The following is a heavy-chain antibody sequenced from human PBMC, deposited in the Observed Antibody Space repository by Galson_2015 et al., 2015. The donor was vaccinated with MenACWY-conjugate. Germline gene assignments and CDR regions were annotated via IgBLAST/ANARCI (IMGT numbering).Heavy chain of an antibody. Sequence: QSGAEVKKPGESLKMSCKASGYSFSSFWIGWVRQMPGKGLEWMGIIYPGDSDTRYSPSFQGQVTISADTSISTVYLQWTRLQASDTAIYYCARHLSGTISPFHYWRHGTLVTVSS. CDR3: ARHLSGTISPFHY. D-gene: IGHD3-3*02. J-gene: IGHJ4*01. V-gene: IGHV5-51*01. CDR2: IYPGDSDT. CDR1: GYSFSSFW.